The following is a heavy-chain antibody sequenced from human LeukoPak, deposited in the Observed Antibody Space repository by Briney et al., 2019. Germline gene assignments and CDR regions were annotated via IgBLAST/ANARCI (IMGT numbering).Heavy chain of an antibody. V-gene: IGHV3-30*02. CDR1: GFTFNSYG. J-gene: IGHJ3*02. D-gene: IGHD4-23*01. CDR3: ARVRSVGGNPHAFNI. Sequence: GGSLRLSCAASGFTFNSYGMHWVRQAPGKGLEWVAFIRYDEYYKYYADSVKGRFTVSRDNSKNTLYLQMNSLRVEDTALYYCARVRSVGGNPHAFNIWGQGTMVTVSS. CDR2: IRYDEYYK.